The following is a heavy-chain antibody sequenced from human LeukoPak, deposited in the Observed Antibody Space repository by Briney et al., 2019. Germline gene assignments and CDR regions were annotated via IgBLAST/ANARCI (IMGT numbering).Heavy chain of an antibody. CDR1: GYTFNNHA. CDR2: ISGGGGHT. J-gene: IGHJ4*02. D-gene: IGHD4-17*01. CDR3: ARDYADYVGYFFFDY. Sequence: PGGSLRLFCAASGYTFNNHAMNWVRQAPGKGLEGVSSISGGGGHTFYADFAKGRFTISRDNSQNRLYVQMHSLRAGHTPVFLCARDYADYVGYFFFDYCGQGTLVTVSS. V-gene: IGHV3-23*01.